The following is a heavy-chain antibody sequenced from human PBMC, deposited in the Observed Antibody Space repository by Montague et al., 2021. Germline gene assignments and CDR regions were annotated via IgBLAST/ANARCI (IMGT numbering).Heavy chain of an antibody. D-gene: IGHD1-26*01. CDR3: ARDTVGASGYFYSYYMDV. Sequence: SETLSLTCTVFGDSINTYSWSWIRQPAGKGLEWIGRLSNGGSTNSNPSLKSRVSMSVDTSKNQFSLKLSSVTAADTAVYFCARDTVGASGYFYSYYMDVWGRGTTVTVSS. J-gene: IGHJ6*03. CDR1: GDSINTYS. CDR2: LSNGGST. V-gene: IGHV4-4*07.